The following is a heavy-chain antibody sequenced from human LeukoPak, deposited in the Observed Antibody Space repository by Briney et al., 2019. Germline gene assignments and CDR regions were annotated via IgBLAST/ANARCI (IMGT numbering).Heavy chain of an antibody. CDR2: ISGTGTST. CDR3: AKVFPGLVDYFDY. J-gene: IGHJ4*02. D-gene: IGHD3/OR15-3a*01. Sequence: PGGSLRLSCAASQFSFSSYVMSWVRQAPGKGLEWVSAISGTGTSTYYAHSVKGRFTISRDNSKNTLYLQMNSLRAEDTAVYYCAKVFPGLVDYFDYWGQGTLVTVSS. V-gene: IGHV3-23*01. CDR1: QFSFSSYV.